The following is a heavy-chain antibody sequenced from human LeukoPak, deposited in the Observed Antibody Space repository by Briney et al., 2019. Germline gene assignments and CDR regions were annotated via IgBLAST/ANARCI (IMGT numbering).Heavy chain of an antibody. CDR3: ARDVRWNGMDV. V-gene: IGHV3-11*01. J-gene: IGHJ6*02. D-gene: IGHD5-24*01. CDR2: ISSSGSTI. Sequence: GGSLRLSCAAPGFTFSDYYMSWLRPAPGKGLEWVSYISSSGSTIYYADSVKGRFTISRDNAKNSLYLQMNSLRAEDTAVYYCARDVRWNGMDVWGQGTTVTVSS. CDR1: GFTFSDYY.